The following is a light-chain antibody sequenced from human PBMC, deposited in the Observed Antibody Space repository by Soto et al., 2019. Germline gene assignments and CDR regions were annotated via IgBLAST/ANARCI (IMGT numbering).Light chain of an antibody. J-gene: IGKJ5*01. CDR1: ERIYSAY. Sequence: EVVLTQSPGTLSLSRGERATLSCRASERIYSAYLGWYQQKPGQAPRLLIYDASNRATGIPARFSGSGSGTDFTLTISRLEPEDFAVYYCQQYSTSPTFGGGTRLEI. CDR2: DAS. CDR3: QQYSTSPT. V-gene: IGKV3-20*01.